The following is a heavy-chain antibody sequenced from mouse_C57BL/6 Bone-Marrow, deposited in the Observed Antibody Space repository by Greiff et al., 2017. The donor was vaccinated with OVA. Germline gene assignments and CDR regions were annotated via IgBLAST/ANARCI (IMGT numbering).Heavy chain of an antibody. CDR1: GYTFTGYW. CDR3: ALEPLSLRHDFDY. CDR2: ILPGSGST. D-gene: IGHD2-12*01. Sequence: QVQLQQSGAELMKPGASVTLSCKATGYTFTGYWIEWVKQRPGHGLEWIGEILPGSGSTNYNEKFKGKATFTADTSSNTAYMHISSLTTEDSAIYYSALEPLSLRHDFDYWGQGTSLTGSS. V-gene: IGHV1-9*01. J-gene: IGHJ2*02.